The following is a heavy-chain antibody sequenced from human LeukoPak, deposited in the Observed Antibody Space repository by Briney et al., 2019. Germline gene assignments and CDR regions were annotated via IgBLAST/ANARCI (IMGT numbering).Heavy chain of an antibody. CDR2: INHSGST. CDR3: ARXPYGSGSYYRKVVAYYFDY. D-gene: IGHD3-10*01. CDR1: GGSFSGYY. V-gene: IGHV4-34*01. J-gene: IGHJ4*02. Sequence: SETLSLTCAVDGGSFSGYYWSWIRQPPGKGLEWIGEINHSGSTNYNPSLKSRVTISVDTSKNQFSLKLSSVTAADTAVYYCARXPYGSGSYYRKVVAYYFDYWGQGTLVTV.